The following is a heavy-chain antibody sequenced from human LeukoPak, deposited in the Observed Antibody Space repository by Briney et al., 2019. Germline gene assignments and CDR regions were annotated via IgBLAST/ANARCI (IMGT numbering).Heavy chain of an antibody. J-gene: IGHJ6*03. CDR2: INPSGGST. CDR1: GYTFTSYY. CDR3: ARSRSYCSSTSCYMDYYYYMDV. Sequence: ASVKVSCKASGYTFTSYYMHWVRQAPGQGLEWMGIINPSGGSTSYAQKFQGRVTMTRVMSTSTVYMELSSLRSEDTAVYYCARSRSYCSSTSCYMDYYYYMDVWGKGTTVTVSS. V-gene: IGHV1-46*01. D-gene: IGHD2-2*02.